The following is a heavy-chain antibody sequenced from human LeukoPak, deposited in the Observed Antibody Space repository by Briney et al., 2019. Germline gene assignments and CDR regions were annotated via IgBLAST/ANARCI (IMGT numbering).Heavy chain of an antibody. Sequence: QPGGSLRLSCAASRFTVSSYAMHWVRQAPGKGLEWVAVISYDGSNKYYADSVKGRFTISRDNSKNTLYLQMNSLRAEDTAVYYCARDRLGQWLKRGMDVWGQGTTVTVSS. J-gene: IGHJ6*02. D-gene: IGHD6-19*01. CDR3: ARDRLGQWLKRGMDV. CDR2: ISYDGSNK. V-gene: IGHV3-30-3*01. CDR1: RFTVSSYA.